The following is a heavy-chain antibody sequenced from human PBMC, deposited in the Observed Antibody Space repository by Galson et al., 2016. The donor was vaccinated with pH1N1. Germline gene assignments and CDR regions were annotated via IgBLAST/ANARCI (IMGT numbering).Heavy chain of an antibody. Sequence: GGSISFYYWSWIRQPPGKGLEWIGYISNSGSANYSPSLKSRVTISGDTSKNQFSLRLTSVTAADTAVYYCARISGSKFDYWGQGTLVTVSS. CDR2: ISNSGSA. CDR3: ARISGSKFDY. D-gene: IGHD1-26*01. V-gene: IGHV4-59*08. J-gene: IGHJ4*02. CDR1: GGSISFYY.